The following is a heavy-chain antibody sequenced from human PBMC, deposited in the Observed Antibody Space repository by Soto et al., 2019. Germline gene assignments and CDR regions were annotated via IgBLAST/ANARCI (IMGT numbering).Heavy chain of an antibody. CDR2: ISGTGGST. V-gene: IGHV3-23*01. CDR1: GFIFSNYV. Sequence: EVQLLESGGGLVQPGGSLRLSCAASGFIFSNYVLSWVRQAPGKGLEWVSAISGTGGSTYYADSVKGRFTISRDNSKNMLYVQMNTLRVEDTAVYYCAKEGNRVRGTVYWGQGTLVTVSS. D-gene: IGHD3-10*01. CDR3: AKEGNRVRGTVY. J-gene: IGHJ4*02.